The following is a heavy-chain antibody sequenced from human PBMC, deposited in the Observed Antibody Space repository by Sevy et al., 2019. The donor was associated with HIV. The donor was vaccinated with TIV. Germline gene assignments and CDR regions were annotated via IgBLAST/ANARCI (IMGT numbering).Heavy chain of an antibody. V-gene: IGHV3-7*01. J-gene: IGHJ4*02. CDR3: ARVSEWELGYYFDY. CDR1: GFTFSRFW. Sequence: GGSLRLSCAASGFTFSRFWMTWVRQAPGKGLEWVANIKQDGSEKYYVDSVKGRFSISRDNAKNSLSLQMNSLGAEDTAVCYCARVSEWELGYYFDYWGQGTLVTVSS. D-gene: IGHD1-26*01. CDR2: IKQDGSEK.